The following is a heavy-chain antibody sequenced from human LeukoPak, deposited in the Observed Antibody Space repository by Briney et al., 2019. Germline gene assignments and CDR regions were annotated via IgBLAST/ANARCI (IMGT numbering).Heavy chain of an antibody. CDR1: GASISSTSYY. V-gene: IGHV4-39*02. CDR2: INYSGNT. Sequence: SETLSLTCTVSGASISSTSYYWGWIRQPPGKGLEWIGSINYSGNTYYRPSLKSRVTISVDTSKNQFSLKPSSVTAADTAVYYCAREIAYGDYGNNWFDPWGQGTLVTVSS. CDR3: AREIAYGDYGNNWFDP. J-gene: IGHJ5*02. D-gene: IGHD4-17*01.